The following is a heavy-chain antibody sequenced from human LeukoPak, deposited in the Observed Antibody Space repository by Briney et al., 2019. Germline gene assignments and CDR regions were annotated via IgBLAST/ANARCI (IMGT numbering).Heavy chain of an antibody. J-gene: IGHJ4*01. D-gene: IGHD5-18*01. CDR3: ARGRGDTLPFDL. CDR2: IHNSGST. CDR1: GDSIRSYY. Sequence: SETLSLTCTVSGDSIRSYYWSRIRQPPGERLEWIGYIHNSGSTNSHPSLKSRVTISIDTSKIHFSLKLSSVTTADTAVYYCARGRGDTLPFDLWGHGTLVTVSS. V-gene: IGHV4-59*01.